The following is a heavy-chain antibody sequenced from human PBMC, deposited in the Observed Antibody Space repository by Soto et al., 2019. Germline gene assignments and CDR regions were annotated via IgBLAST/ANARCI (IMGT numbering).Heavy chain of an antibody. Sequence: QVQLLESGPGLVNPSETLSLTCTVSGGSVNSGSYYWTWLRQPPGKELEWIGYVYYSGTTKSDPSLWGRAIISVDTSANQFFLKLTSVKAADTAVYYCARDYWANEVRFDYWGPGTQVTV. V-gene: IGHV4-61*01. CDR2: VYYSGTT. CDR3: ARDYWANEVRFDY. J-gene: IGHJ4*02. D-gene: IGHD1-1*01. CDR1: GGSVNSGSYY.